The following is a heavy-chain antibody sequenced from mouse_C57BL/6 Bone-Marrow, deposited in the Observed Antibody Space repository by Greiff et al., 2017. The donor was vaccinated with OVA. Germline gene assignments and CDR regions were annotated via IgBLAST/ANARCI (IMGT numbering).Heavy chain of an antibody. CDR2: INPGSGGT. CDR1: GYAFTNYL. CDR3: ATLSSKGFAY. D-gene: IGHD1-1*02. J-gene: IGHJ3*01. Sequence: QVQLKESGAELVRPGTSVKVSCKASGYAFTNYLIEWVKQRPGQGLEWIGVINPGSGGTNYNEKFKGKATLTADKSSSTAYMQLSSLTSEDSAVYFCATLSSKGFAYWGQGTLVTVSA. V-gene: IGHV1-54*01.